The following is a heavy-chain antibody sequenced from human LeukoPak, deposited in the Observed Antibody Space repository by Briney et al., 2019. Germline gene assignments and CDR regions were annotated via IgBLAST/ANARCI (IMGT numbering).Heavy chain of an antibody. J-gene: IGHJ4*02. Sequence: PSETLSLTCTVSGGSISSYYWSWIRQPPGKGLEWIGYICYSGSTNYNPSLKSRVTISVDTSKNQFSLKLSSVTAADTAVYYCARRGGYHYYDSSGYHFDYWGQGTLVTVSS. V-gene: IGHV4-59*01. D-gene: IGHD3-22*01. CDR1: GGSISSYY. CDR2: ICYSGST. CDR3: ARRGGYHYYDSSGYHFDY.